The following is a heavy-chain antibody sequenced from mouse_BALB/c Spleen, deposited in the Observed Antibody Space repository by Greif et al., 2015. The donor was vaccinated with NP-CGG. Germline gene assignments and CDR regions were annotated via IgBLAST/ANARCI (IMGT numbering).Heavy chain of an antibody. CDR2: INPSNGRT. CDR3: ARRGGNYVWFAY. D-gene: IGHD2-1*01. V-gene: IGHV1S81*02. J-gene: IGHJ3*01. Sequence: QVQLKESGAELVKPGASVKLSCKASGYTFTSYWMHWVRQRPGQGLEWIGEINPSNGRTNYNEKFKGKATLTVDKSSSTAYMQLSSLTSEDSAVYYCARRGGNYVWFAYWGQGTLVTVSA. CDR1: GYTFTSYW.